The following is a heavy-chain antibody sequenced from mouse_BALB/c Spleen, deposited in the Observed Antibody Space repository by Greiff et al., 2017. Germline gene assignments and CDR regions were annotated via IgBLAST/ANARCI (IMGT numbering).Heavy chain of an antibody. D-gene: IGHD1-1*01. V-gene: IGHV1-4*01. CDR3: ARRGGSSYAMDY. J-gene: IGHJ4*01. Sequence: VQLVESGAELARPGASVKMSCKASGYTFTSYTMHWVKQRPGQGLEWIGYINPSSGYTNYNQKFKDKATLTADKSSSTAYMQLSSLTSEDSAVYYCARRGGSSYAMDYWGQGTSVTVSS. CDR2: INPSSGYT. CDR1: GYTFTSYT.